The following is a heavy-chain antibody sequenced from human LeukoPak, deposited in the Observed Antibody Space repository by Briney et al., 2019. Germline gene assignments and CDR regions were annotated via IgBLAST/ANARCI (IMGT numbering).Heavy chain of an antibody. D-gene: IGHD2-15*01. CDR1: GFTFSSYG. Sequence: PGGSLRLSCAASGFTFSSYGMHWVRQAPGKGLEWVAFIRYDGSNKYYADSVKGRFTISRGNSKNTLYLQMNSLRAEDTAVYYCAKGGSSLYYMDVWGKGTTVTVSS. CDR3: AKGGSSLYYMDV. CDR2: IRYDGSNK. V-gene: IGHV3-30*02. J-gene: IGHJ6*03.